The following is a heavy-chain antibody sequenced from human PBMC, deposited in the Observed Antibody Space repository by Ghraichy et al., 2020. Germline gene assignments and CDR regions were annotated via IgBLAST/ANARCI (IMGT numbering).Heavy chain of an antibody. CDR1: GGSISSYY. Sequence: SETLSLTCTVSGGSISSYYWSWIRQPPGKGLEWIGYIYYSGSTNYNPSLKSRVTISVDTSKNQFSLKLSSVTAADTAVYYCVRGYRRGYCSSTSCYYDYYYYYMDVWGKGTTVTVSS. CDR2: IYYSGST. D-gene: IGHD2-2*01. V-gene: IGHV4-59*01. J-gene: IGHJ6*03. CDR3: VRGYRRGYCSSTSCYYDYYYYYMDV.